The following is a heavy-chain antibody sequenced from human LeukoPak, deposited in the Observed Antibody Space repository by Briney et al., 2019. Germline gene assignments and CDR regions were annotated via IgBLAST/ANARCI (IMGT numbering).Heavy chain of an antibody. Sequence: GGSLRLSCAVSGITFSSYWMHWVRQDPGRGLLWVSRINTQGTYTNYADSVKGRFTISRDNAKNTLYLQMSSLRVEDTAIYYCVRERMNVLRFLEWSTFDYWGQGTLAIVSS. D-gene: IGHD3-3*01. V-gene: IGHV3-74*01. J-gene: IGHJ4*02. CDR3: VRERMNVLRFLEWSTFDY. CDR1: GITFSSYW. CDR2: INTQGTYT.